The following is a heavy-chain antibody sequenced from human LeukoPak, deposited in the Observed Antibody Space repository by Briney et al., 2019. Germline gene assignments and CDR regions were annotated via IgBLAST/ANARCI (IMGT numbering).Heavy chain of an antibody. CDR2: TSYDESNK. CDR3: ARVVVSSSSDYFDY. D-gene: IGHD6-6*01. J-gene: IGHJ4*02. Sequence: GRSLRLSCAASGFTFSNYAMHWVRQAPGKGLEWVAVTSYDESNKYYADSVKGRFTISRDNSKKTLYLQMNSLRGEDTAVYYCARVVVSSSSDYFDYWGQGTLVIVSS. CDR1: GFTFSNYA. V-gene: IGHV3-30*04.